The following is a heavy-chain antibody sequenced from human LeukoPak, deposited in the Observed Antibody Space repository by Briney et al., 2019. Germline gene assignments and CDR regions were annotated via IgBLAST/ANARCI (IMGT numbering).Heavy chain of an antibody. J-gene: IGHJ4*02. D-gene: IGHD4-17*01. CDR2: INGDESEK. CDR1: GFTFNGYW. Sequence: GGSLRLSCAASGFTFNGYWMNWVRQAPGKGLEWVANINGDESEKYYVDSVKGRFTISRDNARNSLYLQINSLRAEDTAVYYCTRGHYGDYDWGQGALVTVSS. CDR3: TRGHYGDYD. V-gene: IGHV3-7*01.